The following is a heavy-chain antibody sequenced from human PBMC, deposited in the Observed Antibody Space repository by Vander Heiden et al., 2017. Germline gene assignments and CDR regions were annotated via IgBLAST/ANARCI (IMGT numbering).Heavy chain of an antibody. CDR3: ARDWDRSGWYEY. Sequence: QVQLLQSGAEVQKPCPPVNFSCRGSGYTFTSYGISWVRQGPGQGLGWMGWISADTVKTNYAQKRQGRVTITTDTSTSTAYMELRSLRSDDTAVYYCARDWDRSGWYEYWGQGTLVTVSS. CDR2: ISADTVKT. J-gene: IGHJ5*01. D-gene: IGHD6-19*01. CDR1: GYTFTSYG. V-gene: IGHV1-18*01.